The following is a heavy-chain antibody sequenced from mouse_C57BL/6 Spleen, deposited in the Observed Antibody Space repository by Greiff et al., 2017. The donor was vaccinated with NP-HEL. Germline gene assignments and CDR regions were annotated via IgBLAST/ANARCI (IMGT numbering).Heavy chain of an antibody. J-gene: IGHJ2*01. V-gene: IGHV1-82*01. CDR1: GYAFSSSW. Sequence: QVQLQQSGPELVKPGASVKISCKASGYAFSSSWMNWVKQRPGKGLEWIGRIYPGDGDTNYNGKFKGKATLTADKSSSTAYMQLSSLTSEDSAVYFCARCTTVVASGAGYFDYWGQGTTLTVSS. D-gene: IGHD1-1*01. CDR3: ARCTTVVASGAGYFDY. CDR2: IYPGDGDT.